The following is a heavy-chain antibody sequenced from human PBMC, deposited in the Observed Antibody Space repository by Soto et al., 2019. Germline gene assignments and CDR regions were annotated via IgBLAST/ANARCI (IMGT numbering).Heavy chain of an antibody. J-gene: IGHJ6*02. V-gene: IGHV3-53*01. CDR1: GFTVSSNY. CDR3: ARGIARHGYSYDYYYYYGMDV. D-gene: IGHD5-18*01. CDR2: IYSGGST. Sequence: PGGSLRLSCAASGFTVSSNYMSWVRQAPGKGLEWVSVIYSGGSTYYADSVKGRFTISRDNSKNTLYLQMNSLRAEDTAVYYCARGIARHGYSYDYYYYYGMDVWGQGTTVTAP.